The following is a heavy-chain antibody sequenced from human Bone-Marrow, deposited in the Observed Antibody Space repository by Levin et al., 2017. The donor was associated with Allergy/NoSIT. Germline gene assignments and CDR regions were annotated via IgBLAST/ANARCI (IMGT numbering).Heavy chain of an antibody. CDR1: GYSISSGYY. CDR2: IYHSGST. Sequence: SETLSLTCAVSGYSISSGYYWGWIRQPPGKGLEWIGSIYHSGSTYYNPSLKSRVTISVDTSKNQFSLKLSSVTAADTAVYYCARVGYCSGGSCPDYWGQGTLVTVSS. CDR3: ARVGYCSGGSCPDY. V-gene: IGHV4-38-2*01. D-gene: IGHD2-15*01. J-gene: IGHJ4*02.